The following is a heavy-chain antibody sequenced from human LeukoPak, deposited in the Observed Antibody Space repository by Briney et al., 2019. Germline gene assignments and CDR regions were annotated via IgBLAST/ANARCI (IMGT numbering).Heavy chain of an antibody. D-gene: IGHD3-3*01. J-gene: IGHJ4*02. Sequence: GGSLRLSCAASGFTFSSYSMNWVRQAPGKGLEWVSSISSSSSYIYYADSVKGRFTISRDNAKNSLYLQTNSLRAEDTAVYYCARDREDYDFWSGYSPSGDYWGQGTLVTVSS. CDR3: ARDREDYDFWSGYSPSGDY. V-gene: IGHV3-21*01. CDR2: ISSSSSYI. CDR1: GFTFSSYS.